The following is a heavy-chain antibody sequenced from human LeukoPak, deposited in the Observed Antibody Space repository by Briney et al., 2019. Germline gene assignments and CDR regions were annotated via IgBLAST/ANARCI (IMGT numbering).Heavy chain of an antibody. V-gene: IGHV3-30*18. Sequence: GRSLRLSCAASGFTFSSYGMHWVRQAPGKGLEWVAVISYDGSNKYYADSVKGRFTISRDNSKNTLYLQMNSLRAEDTAVYYCAKEAMGGWEEFDYWGQGTLVTVSS. D-gene: IGHD1-26*01. J-gene: IGHJ4*02. CDR2: ISYDGSNK. CDR3: AKEAMGGWEEFDY. CDR1: GFTFSSYG.